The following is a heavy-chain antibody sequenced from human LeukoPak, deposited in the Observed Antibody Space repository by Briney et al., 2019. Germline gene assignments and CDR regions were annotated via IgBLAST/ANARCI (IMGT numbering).Heavy chain of an antibody. CDR3: ARASYSYDINGWVPFDY. Sequence: PSETLSLTCTVSGNSISSGDNYWSWIRQPAGKGPEWIGRIYTSGSTNYNPSLKSRVTISGDTSKNQFSLRLSSVTAADTAVYYCARASYSYDINGWVPFDYWGQGTLVIVSS. D-gene: IGHD3-22*01. CDR1: GNSISSGDNY. V-gene: IGHV4-61*02. CDR2: IYTSGST. J-gene: IGHJ4*02.